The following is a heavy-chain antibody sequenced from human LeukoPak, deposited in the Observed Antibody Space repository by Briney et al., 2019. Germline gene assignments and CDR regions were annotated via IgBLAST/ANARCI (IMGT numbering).Heavy chain of an antibody. D-gene: IGHD3-22*01. CDR3: TARGYYSNFDY. CDR1: GLTFSSHW. Sequence: KPGGSLRLSCAASGLTFSSHWMNWVRQAPGKGLEWVGRIKSKTDGGTTDYAAPVKGRFTISRDDSKNTLYLQMNSLKTDDTAVYYCTARGYYSNFDYWGQGTLVTVSS. CDR2: IKSKTDGGTT. J-gene: IGHJ4*02. V-gene: IGHV3-15*07.